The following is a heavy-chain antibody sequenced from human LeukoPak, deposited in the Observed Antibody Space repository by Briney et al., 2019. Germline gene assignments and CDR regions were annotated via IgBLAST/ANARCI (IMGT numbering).Heavy chain of an antibody. Sequence: PGGSLRLSCAASGFTFTSYAMTWVRQAPGKGLEWVSGISNSGSSTYYADSVKGRFTISRDNSRNTLYLQLSSLRAEDTAVYYCARVKAMARDPFDPWGQGTLVTVSS. CDR3: ARVKAMARDPFDP. V-gene: IGHV3-23*01. D-gene: IGHD5-18*01. CDR2: ISNSGSST. J-gene: IGHJ5*02. CDR1: GFTFTSYA.